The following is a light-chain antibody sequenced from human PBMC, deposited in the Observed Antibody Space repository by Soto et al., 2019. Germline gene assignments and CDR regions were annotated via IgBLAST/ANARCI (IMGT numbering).Light chain of an antibody. Sequence: DIQMTQSPSSLSASVGDRVTITCRAIQSISAYLNWYQQKPGKAHKLLIYAASTLQSGVPSRFSGSGSGTDFTLTISSLQPADFAGYYCQQSYNTPYTFGQGTKLEIK. V-gene: IGKV1-39*01. CDR3: QQSYNTPYT. CDR1: QSISAY. J-gene: IGKJ2*01. CDR2: AAS.